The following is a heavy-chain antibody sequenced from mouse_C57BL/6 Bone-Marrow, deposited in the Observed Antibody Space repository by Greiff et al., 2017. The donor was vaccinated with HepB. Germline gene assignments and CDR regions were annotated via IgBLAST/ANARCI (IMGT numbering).Heavy chain of an antibody. CDR2: IDPENGDT. CDR1: GFNIKDDY. D-gene: IGHD2-5*01. V-gene: IGHV14-4*01. J-gene: IGHJ3*01. Sequence: EVKVVESGAELVRPGASVKLSCTASGFNIKDDYMHWVKQRPEQGLEWIGWIDPENGDTEYASKFQGKATITADTSSNTAYLQLSSLTSEDTAVYYCTLYYSKGIPYWGQGTLVTVSA. CDR3: TLYYSKGIPY.